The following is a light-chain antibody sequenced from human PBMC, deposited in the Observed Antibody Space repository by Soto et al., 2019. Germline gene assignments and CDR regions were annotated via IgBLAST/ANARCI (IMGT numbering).Light chain of an antibody. V-gene: IGKV1-9*01. CDR2: AAS. CDR3: QQYNSYSWT. J-gene: IGKJ1*01. Sequence: DIQLTQSPSFLSASVGYRVTITCRASQGISSYLAWYQQKPGKAPKLLIYAASTLQSGVPSRFSGSGSGTEFTLTISSLQPDDFATYYCQQYNSYSWTFGQGTKVDIK. CDR1: QGISSY.